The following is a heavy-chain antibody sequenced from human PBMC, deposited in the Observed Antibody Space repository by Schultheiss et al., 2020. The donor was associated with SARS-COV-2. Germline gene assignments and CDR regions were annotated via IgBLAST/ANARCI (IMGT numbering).Heavy chain of an antibody. Sequence: GESLKISCKGSGYSFTSYWISWVRQMPGKGLEWMGRIDPSDSYTNYSPSFQGHVTISADKSISTAYLQWSSLKASDTAMYYCATHQEVRYCSSTSCYTEGNWFDPWGQGTLVTVSS. CDR3: ATHQEVRYCSSTSCYTEGNWFDP. J-gene: IGHJ5*02. CDR2: IDPSDSYT. CDR1: GYSFTSYW. D-gene: IGHD2-2*01. V-gene: IGHV5-10-1*01.